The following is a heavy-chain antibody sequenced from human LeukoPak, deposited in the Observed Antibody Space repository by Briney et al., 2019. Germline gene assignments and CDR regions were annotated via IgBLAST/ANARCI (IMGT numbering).Heavy chain of an antibody. CDR1: GFIFSTYG. J-gene: IGHJ4*02. V-gene: IGHV3-33*01. CDR3: ARGTVTMVDY. Sequence: PGGSLRLSCAASGFIFSTYGIHWVRQAPGKGLEWVALMYYDGSNEYYADSVKGRFTISRDNSKNTSYLQMNSLRAEDTAVYYCARGTVTMVDYWGQGTLVTVSS. CDR2: MYYDGSNE. D-gene: IGHD3-10*01.